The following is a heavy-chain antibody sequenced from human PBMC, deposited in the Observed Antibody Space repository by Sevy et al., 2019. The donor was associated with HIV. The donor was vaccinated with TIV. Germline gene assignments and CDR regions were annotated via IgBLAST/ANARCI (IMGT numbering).Heavy chain of an antibody. CDR1: GFTFSSYW. Sequence: GGSLRLTCAASGFTFSSYWMHWVRQVPGKGLVRVSRINSDGSSTSYADFVKGRFTISRDNAKNTLYLQMNSLRAEDTAVYYCARRSTSNYWVQGTLVTVSS. D-gene: IGHD2-2*01. CDR2: INSDGSST. V-gene: IGHV3-74*01. CDR3: ARRSTSNY. J-gene: IGHJ4*02.